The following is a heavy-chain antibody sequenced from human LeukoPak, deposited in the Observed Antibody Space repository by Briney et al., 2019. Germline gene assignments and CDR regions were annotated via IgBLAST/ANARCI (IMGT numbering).Heavy chain of an antibody. CDR3: ARLEMAYNYHAFDI. CDR1: GLTVSSNY. V-gene: IGHV3-66*01. Sequence: GGSLRLSCAASGLTVSSNYMTWVSQAPGKGLEWVSVIYSAGTTYYADSVKGRFTISRDNSKNMVYLQMNSLRAEDTAVYYCARLEMAYNYHAFDIWGQGTMVTVSS. D-gene: IGHD5-24*01. J-gene: IGHJ3*02. CDR2: IYSAGTT.